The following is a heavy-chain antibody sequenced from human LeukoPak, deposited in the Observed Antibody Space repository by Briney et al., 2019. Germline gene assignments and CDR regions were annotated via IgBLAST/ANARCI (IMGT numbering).Heavy chain of an antibody. CDR3: ARGGSSSWSTYYYYYYMDV. CDR1: GGSINSYY. V-gene: IGHV4-39*07. CDR2: IYYSGST. Sequence: SETLSLTCTVSGGSINSYYWGWIRQPPGKGLEWIGSIYYSGSTYYNPSLKSRVTISVDTSKNQFSLKLSSVTAADTAVYYCARGGSSSWSTYYYYYYMDVWGKGTTVTISS. D-gene: IGHD6-13*01. J-gene: IGHJ6*03.